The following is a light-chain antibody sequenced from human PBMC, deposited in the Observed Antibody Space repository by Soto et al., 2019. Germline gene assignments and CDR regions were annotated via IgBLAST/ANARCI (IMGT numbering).Light chain of an antibody. V-gene: IGKV3-11*01. CDR2: DAS. CDR3: QQRGEWPGA. CDR1: QSVSSY. J-gene: IGKJ5*01. Sequence: EIVLTQSPATLSLSPGERATLSCRASQSVSSYLAWYQQKPGPAPRLLIYDASNRATGIPARLSGSRSGTDFTPTISSIEPEDFTVYYCQQRGEWPGALDQGTRLEIK.